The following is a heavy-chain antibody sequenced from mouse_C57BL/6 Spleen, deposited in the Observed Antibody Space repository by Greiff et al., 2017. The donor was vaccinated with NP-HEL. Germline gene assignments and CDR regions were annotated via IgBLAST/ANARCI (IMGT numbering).Heavy chain of an antibody. J-gene: IGHJ3*01. CDR2: FYPGDGET. CDR1: GYAFSSSW. V-gene: IGHV1-82*01. CDR3: AAWNLAWFAY. Sequence: QVQLQQSGPELVKPGASVKISCKASGYAFSSSWMNWVKQRPGKGLEWIGRFYPGDGETNYNGKFKGKATLTADKSSSTSYMQLSRRTSAASAVYFCAAWNLAWFAYWGKETLVTVSA.